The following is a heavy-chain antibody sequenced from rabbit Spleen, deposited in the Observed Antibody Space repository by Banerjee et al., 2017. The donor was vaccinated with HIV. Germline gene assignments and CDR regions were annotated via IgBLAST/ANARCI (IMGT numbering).Heavy chain of an antibody. V-gene: IGHV1S40*01. CDR3: ARDSGSSFPSYGMDL. CDR2: IEGGSSAFS. J-gene: IGHJ6*01. CDR1: GVSFSSNHY. D-gene: IGHD8-1*01. Sequence: QSLEESGGDLVKPGASLTLTCTASGVSFSSNHYMCWVRQAPGKGLEWIACIEGGSSAFSYFASWAKGRFTISKTSSTTVTLQMTSLTAADTATYFCARDSGSSFPSYGMDLWGPGTLVTVS.